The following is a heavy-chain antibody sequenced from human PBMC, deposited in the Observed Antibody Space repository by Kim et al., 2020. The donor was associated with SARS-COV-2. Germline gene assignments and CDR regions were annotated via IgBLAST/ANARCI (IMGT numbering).Heavy chain of an antibody. CDR3: AKDRDFLSYYMDV. CDR2: ISYDGSNK. CDR1: GFTFSSYG. Sequence: GVSLRLSCAASGFTFSSYGMHWVRQAPGKGLQWVAVISYDGSNKYYADSVKGRFTISRDNSKNTLYLQMNSLRAEDTSVYYCAKDRDFLSYYMDVWGKGTTVTVSS. D-gene: IGHD3-3*01. V-gene: IGHV3-30*18. J-gene: IGHJ6*03.